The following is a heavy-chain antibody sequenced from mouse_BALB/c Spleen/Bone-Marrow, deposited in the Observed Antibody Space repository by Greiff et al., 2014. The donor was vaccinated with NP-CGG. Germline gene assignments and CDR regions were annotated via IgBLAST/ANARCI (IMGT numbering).Heavy chain of an antibody. V-gene: IGHV1-80*01. CDR2: IYPGDGDT. Sequence: LKQSGAELVRPGSSVKISCKASGYAFSSYWMNWVKQRPGQGLEWIGQIYPGDGDTNYNGKFKGKATLTADKSSSTAYMQLSSLTSEDSAVYFCARDYYGSRYYFDYWGRGTTLTVSS. CDR1: GYAFSSYW. CDR3: ARDYYGSRYYFDY. J-gene: IGHJ2*01. D-gene: IGHD1-1*01.